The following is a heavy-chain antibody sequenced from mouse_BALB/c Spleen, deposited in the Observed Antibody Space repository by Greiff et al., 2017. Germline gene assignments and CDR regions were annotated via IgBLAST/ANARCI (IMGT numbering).Heavy chain of an antibody. CDR3: ARLYGNYSPCAMDY. Sequence: EVQLQQSGAELVKPGASVKLSCTASGFNIKDTYMHWVKQRPEQGLEWIGRIDPANGNTKYDPKFQGKATITADTSSNTAYLQLSSLTSEDTAVYYCARLYGNYSPCAMDYWGQGTSVTVSS. D-gene: IGHD2-10*02. V-gene: IGHV14-3*02. CDR2: IDPANGNT. CDR1: GFNIKDTY. J-gene: IGHJ4*01.